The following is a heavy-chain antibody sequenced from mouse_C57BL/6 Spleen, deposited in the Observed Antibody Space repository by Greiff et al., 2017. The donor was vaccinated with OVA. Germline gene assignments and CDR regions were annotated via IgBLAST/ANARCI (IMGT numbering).Heavy chain of an antibody. Sequence: EVQLQQSGAELVRPGASVKLSCTASGFNIKDYYMHWVKQRPEQGLEWIGRIDPEDGDTEYAPKFQGKATMTADTSSNTAYLQLSSLTSEDTAVYYCTTITVVATGFDYWGQGTTLTVSS. CDR1: GFNIKDYY. CDR3: TTITVVATGFDY. CDR2: IDPEDGDT. D-gene: IGHD1-1*01. V-gene: IGHV14-1*01. J-gene: IGHJ2*01.